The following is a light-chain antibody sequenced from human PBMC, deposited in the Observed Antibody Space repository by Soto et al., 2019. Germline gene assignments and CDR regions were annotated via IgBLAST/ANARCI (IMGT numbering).Light chain of an antibody. Sequence: QSALSQPPSASGSPGRSVTISCTGTSSDIGGSDYVSWYQQHPGKAPKLLIFEVTKRPSGIPGRFSGSKSGNTASLTVSGLQAEYEADYYCSSYAGNDNCVFGTGTKLTVL. CDR3: SSYAGNDNCV. CDR2: EVT. V-gene: IGLV2-8*01. J-gene: IGLJ1*01. CDR1: SSDIGGSDY.